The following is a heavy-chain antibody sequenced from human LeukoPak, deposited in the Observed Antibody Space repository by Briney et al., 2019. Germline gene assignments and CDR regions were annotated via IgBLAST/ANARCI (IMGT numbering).Heavy chain of an antibody. CDR3: ATATNWGFVRDFDY. Sequence: ASVKVSCKVSGCTLTELSMHWVRQAPGKGLEWMGGFDPEDGETIYAQKFQGRVTMTEDISTDTAYMELSSLRSEDTAVYYCATATNWGFVRDFDYWGQGTLVTVSS. CDR1: GCTLTELS. CDR2: FDPEDGET. V-gene: IGHV1-24*01. J-gene: IGHJ4*02. D-gene: IGHD7-27*01.